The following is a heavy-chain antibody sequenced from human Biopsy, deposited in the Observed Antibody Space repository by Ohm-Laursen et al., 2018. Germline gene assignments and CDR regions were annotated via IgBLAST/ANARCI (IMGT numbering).Heavy chain of an antibody. Sequence: ASVKVSCKASGYTFTSHDINWVRQATGQGLEWMGWMSPNTGNTVYAQRFQDRVTMTSDTSTGTAYMELTSLTSDDTAVYFCARWETTLGRSLDSWGQGTPVAVSS. J-gene: IGHJ4*02. CDR2: MSPNTGNT. V-gene: IGHV1-8*01. D-gene: IGHD1-26*01. CDR3: ARWETTLGRSLDS. CDR1: GYTFTSHD.